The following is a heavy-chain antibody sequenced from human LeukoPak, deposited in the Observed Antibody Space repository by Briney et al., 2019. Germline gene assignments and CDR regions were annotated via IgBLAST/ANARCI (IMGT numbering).Heavy chain of an antibody. Sequence: GRSLRLSCAASGFTFSSYGMHWVRKAPGKGLEWVAVIWYDGSNKYYADSVKGRFTISRDNSENTLYPQMNSLRAEDTAVYYCARDGLSSGWLQDYWGQGTLVIVSS. CDR3: ARDGLSSGWLQDY. V-gene: IGHV3-33*01. J-gene: IGHJ4*02. CDR1: GFTFSSYG. D-gene: IGHD6-19*01. CDR2: IWYDGSNK.